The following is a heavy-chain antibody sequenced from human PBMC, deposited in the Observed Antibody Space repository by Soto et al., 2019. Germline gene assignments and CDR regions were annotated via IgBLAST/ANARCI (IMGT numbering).Heavy chain of an antibody. CDR2: INHSGST. Sequence: PSETLSLTCAVYGGSFSGYYWSWIRQPPGKGLEWIGEINHSGSTNYNPSLKSRVTISVDTSKNQFSLKLSSVTAADTAVYYCARGPGGSYQRGGYYYYGMDVGGQGTTVTVSS. D-gene: IGHD1-26*01. J-gene: IGHJ6*02. V-gene: IGHV4-34*01. CDR3: ARGPGGSYQRGGYYYYGMDV. CDR1: GGSFSGYY.